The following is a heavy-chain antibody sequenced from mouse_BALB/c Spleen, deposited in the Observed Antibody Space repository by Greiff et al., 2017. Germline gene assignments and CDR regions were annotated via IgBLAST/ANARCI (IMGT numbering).Heavy chain of an antibody. D-gene: IGHD2-3*01. Sequence: LVKTGASVEISCKASGYSFTGYYMYWVKQSHGKSLEWIGYISCYNGATSYNQKFKGKATFTVDTSSSTAYMQFNSLTSEDSAVYYCATIYEVKGYAMDYWGQGISVTVSS. CDR2: ISCYNGAT. V-gene: IGHV1S34*01. J-gene: IGHJ4*01. CDR3: ATIYEVKGYAMDY. CDR1: GYSFTGYY.